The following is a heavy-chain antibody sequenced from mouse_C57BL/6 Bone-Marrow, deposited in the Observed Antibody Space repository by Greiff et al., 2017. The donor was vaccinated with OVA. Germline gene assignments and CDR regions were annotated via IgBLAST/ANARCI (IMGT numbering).Heavy chain of an antibody. J-gene: IGHJ2*01. CDR3: PSTIHSTVVATAY. Sequence: VQLQQSGTVLARPGASVKMSCKTSGYTFTSYWMHWVKQRPGQGLEWIGAIYPGNSDTSYNQKFKGKAKLTAVTSASTAYMELSSLTNEDSAVYYCPSTIHSTVVATAYWGRGTTLTVSS. CDR1: GYTFTSYW. CDR2: IYPGNSDT. D-gene: IGHD1-1*01. V-gene: IGHV1-5*01.